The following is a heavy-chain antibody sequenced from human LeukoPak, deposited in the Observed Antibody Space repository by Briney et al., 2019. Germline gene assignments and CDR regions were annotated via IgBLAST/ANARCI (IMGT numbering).Heavy chain of an antibody. CDR1: GGSFSGYY. CDR3: AVGGWYFDY. Sequence: SETLSLTCAVYGGSFSGYYWSWIRQPPGKGLEWIGEINHSGSTNYNPSLKSRVTISVDTSKNQFSQKLSSVTAADTAVYYCAVGGWYFDYWGQGTLVTVSS. J-gene: IGHJ4*02. CDR2: INHSGST. D-gene: IGHD6-19*01. V-gene: IGHV4-34*01.